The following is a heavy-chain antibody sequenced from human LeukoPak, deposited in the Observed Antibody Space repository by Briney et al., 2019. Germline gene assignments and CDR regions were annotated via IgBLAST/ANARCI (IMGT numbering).Heavy chain of an antibody. CDR1: GGSISSGGYY. J-gene: IGHJ4*02. Sequence: SETLSLTCTVSGGSISSGGYYWSWIRQHPGKGLEWIGYIYYSGSTHYNPSLKSRVTISVDTSKNQFSLKLSSVTAADTALYYCARHVAVAANYDYRGQGSLVIVSS. V-gene: IGHV4-31*03. D-gene: IGHD6-19*01. CDR2: IYYSGST. CDR3: ARHVAVAANYDY.